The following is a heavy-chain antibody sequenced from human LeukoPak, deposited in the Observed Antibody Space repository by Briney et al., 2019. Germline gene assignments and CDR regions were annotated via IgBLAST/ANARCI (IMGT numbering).Heavy chain of an antibody. V-gene: IGHV1-46*01. J-gene: IGHJ6*02. CDR2: INPSGGST. Sequence: ASVKVSCKASGYTFTSYYMHWVRQAPGQGLEWMGIINPSGGSTSYAQKFQGRVTMTRDTSTSTVYMELSSLRSEDTAVYYCACQYYYDSSGYDYYYYYGMDVWGQGTTATVSS. D-gene: IGHD3-22*01. CDR3: ACQYYYDSSGYDYYYYYGMDV. CDR1: GYTFTSYY.